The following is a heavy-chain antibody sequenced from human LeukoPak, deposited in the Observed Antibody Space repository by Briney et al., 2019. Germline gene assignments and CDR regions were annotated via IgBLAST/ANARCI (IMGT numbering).Heavy chain of an antibody. Sequence: SETLSLTCTVSGGSINSGGYYWSWIRQRPGKGLEYFGYIYSSGSTYYNPSLKSRVTISMDTSRNQFSLTLTSVTAADTAVYYCARESGYRGGPFDYWGQGTLVTVSS. CDR3: ARESGYRGGPFDY. D-gene: IGHD6-19*01. CDR2: IYSSGST. J-gene: IGHJ4*02. V-gene: IGHV4-31*03. CDR1: GGSINSGGYY.